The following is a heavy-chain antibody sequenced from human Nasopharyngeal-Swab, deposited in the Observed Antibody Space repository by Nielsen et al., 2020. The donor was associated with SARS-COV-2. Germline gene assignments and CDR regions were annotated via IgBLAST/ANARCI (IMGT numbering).Heavy chain of an antibody. D-gene: IGHD2-15*01. Sequence: GESLKISCAASGFTFSSYEMNWVRQAPGKGLEWVSYISSSGSTIYYADSVKGRFTISRDNAKSSLYLQVNSLRAEDTAVYYCARGGYCSGGTCYPGWFDPWGQGTLVTVSS. V-gene: IGHV3-48*03. J-gene: IGHJ5*02. CDR3: ARGGYCSGGTCYPGWFDP. CDR2: ISSSGSTI. CDR1: GFTFSSYE.